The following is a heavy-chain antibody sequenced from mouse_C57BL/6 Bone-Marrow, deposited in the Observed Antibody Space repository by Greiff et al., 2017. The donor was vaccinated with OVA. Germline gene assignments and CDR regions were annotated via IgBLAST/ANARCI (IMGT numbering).Heavy chain of an antibody. Sequence: EVKLMESGEGLVKPGGSLKLSCAASGFTFSSYAMSWVRQTPEKRLEWVAYISSGGDYIYYADTVKGRFTISRDNARNTLYLQMSSLKSEDTAMYYSATVVATGAMDYWGQGTSVTVSS. CDR2: ISSGGDYI. D-gene: IGHD1-1*01. CDR3: ATVVATGAMDY. CDR1: GFTFSSYA. J-gene: IGHJ4*01. V-gene: IGHV5-9-1*02.